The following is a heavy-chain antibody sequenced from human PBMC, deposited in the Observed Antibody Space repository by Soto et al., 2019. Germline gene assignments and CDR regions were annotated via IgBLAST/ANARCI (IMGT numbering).Heavy chain of an antibody. CDR3: TQTGVLAAFDH. Sequence: GGSLRLSCAASGCTFSSYSMNWVRQAPGKGLEWVSYISSSSSTIYYADSVKGRFTISRDNAKNSLYLQMNSLRAEDTAVYYCTQTGVLAAFDHWGQGTVVTVSS. J-gene: IGHJ4*02. CDR1: GCTFSSYS. V-gene: IGHV3-48*01. CDR2: ISSSSSTI. D-gene: IGHD3-10*01.